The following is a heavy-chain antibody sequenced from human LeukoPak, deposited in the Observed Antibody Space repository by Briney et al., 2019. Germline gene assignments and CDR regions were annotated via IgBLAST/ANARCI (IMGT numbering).Heavy chain of an antibody. D-gene: IGHD5-18*01. V-gene: IGHV5-51*01. CDR2: IYPGDSDT. J-gene: IGHJ4*02. CDR3: ARRSNTAMDPDFDY. Sequence: GESLKISCKSSGYNFSSYWIGWVRQMPGKGLEWMGIIYPGDSDTRYSPSFQGQVTISADKSISTAYLQWSSLKASDTAMYYCARRSNTAMDPDFDYWGQGTLVTVSS. CDR1: GYNFSSYW.